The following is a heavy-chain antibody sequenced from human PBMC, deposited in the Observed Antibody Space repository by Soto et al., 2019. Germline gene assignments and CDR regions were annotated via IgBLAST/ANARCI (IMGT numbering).Heavy chain of an antibody. D-gene: IGHD5-18*01. CDR1: GFTFDDYA. V-gene: IGHV3-9*01. J-gene: IGHJ4*02. CDR2: ISWNSGNI. CDR3: VRSKGGYSYGTPFDY. Sequence: EVQLEESGGALVQPGRSLRLSCAASGFTFDDYAMYWVRQVLGKGLEWVSSISWNSGNIDYADSVKGRFTTSRDNAKNSLYLQMNSLSPEDTALYYCVRSKGGYSYGTPFDYWGQGTLVTVSS.